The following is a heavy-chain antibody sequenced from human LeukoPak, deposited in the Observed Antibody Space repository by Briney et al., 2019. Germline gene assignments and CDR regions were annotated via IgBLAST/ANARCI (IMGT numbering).Heavy chain of an antibody. D-gene: IGHD6-13*01. CDR1: GFTFSSYW. V-gene: IGHV3-7*01. J-gene: IGHJ5*02. CDR2: IKQDGSEK. CDR3: ARDNSAAGTDWFDP. Sequence: GGSLRLSCAASGFTFSSYWMCWVRQAPGKGLEWVANIKQDGSEKYYVDSVKGRFTISRDNAKNSLYLQMNSLRAEDTAVYYCARDNSAAGTDWFDPWGQGTLVTVSS.